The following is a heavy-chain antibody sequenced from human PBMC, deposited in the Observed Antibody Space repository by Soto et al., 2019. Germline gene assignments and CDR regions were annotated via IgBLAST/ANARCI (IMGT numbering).Heavy chain of an antibody. CDR3: ARDMGSGGFDY. D-gene: IGHD1-26*01. CDR1: GFTFSSYS. V-gene: IGHV3-33*01. J-gene: IGHJ4*02. Sequence: QVQLVESGGGVVQPGRSLRLSCAASGFTFSSYSMHWVRQAPGKGLEWVAVIWYDGSNKYYADSVKGRFTISRDNSKNTLYLQMNSLRAEDTAVYYCARDMGSGGFDYWGQGTLVTVSS. CDR2: IWYDGSNK.